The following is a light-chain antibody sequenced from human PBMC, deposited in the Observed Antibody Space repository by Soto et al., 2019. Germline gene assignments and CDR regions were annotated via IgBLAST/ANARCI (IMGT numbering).Light chain of an antibody. Sequence: QSVLTQPPSTSGTPGQRVTISCSGASSNIGSNTVNWYQHLPGTAPKLLIYYNNQRPSGVPDRFSGSRSGTSASLAITGLQSGDDAYYYCAAWDDSLNAVVFGGGTKLTVL. V-gene: IGLV1-44*01. CDR1: SSNIGSNT. CDR3: AAWDDSLNAVV. J-gene: IGLJ2*01. CDR2: YNN.